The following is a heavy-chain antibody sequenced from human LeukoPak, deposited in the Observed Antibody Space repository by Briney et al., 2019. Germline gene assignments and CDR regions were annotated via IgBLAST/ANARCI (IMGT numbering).Heavy chain of an antibody. Sequence: PGGSLRLSCAASGFTFSSYAMSWVRQAPGKGLEWVANIKQDGSEKYYVDSVKGRFTISRDNAKNSLYLQMNSLRAEDTAVYYCARDQIYYDSSGLDYWGQGTLVTVSS. J-gene: IGHJ4*02. CDR2: IKQDGSEK. CDR1: GFTFSSYA. CDR3: ARDQIYYDSSGLDY. V-gene: IGHV3-7*01. D-gene: IGHD3-22*01.